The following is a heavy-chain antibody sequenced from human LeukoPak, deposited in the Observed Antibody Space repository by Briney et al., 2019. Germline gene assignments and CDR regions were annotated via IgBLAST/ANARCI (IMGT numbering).Heavy chain of an antibody. CDR1: GFTFSSDG. V-gene: IGHV3-33*01. CDR2: IWYDGSNK. CDR3: ARDLQYYGSGSNHYYYYGMDV. Sequence: GGSLRLSCAASGFTFSSDGLHWVCQAPGQGMDWVAVIWYDGSNKSYADSVKSRFTISTDNSKKKQYLQMHSLRADAAAAYYYARDLQYYGSGSNHYYYYGMDVWGQGTTVIVSS. D-gene: IGHD3-10*01. J-gene: IGHJ6*02.